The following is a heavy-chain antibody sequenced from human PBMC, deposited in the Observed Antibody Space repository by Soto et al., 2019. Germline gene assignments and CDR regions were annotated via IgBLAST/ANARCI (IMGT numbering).Heavy chain of an antibody. CDR2: ISGSGGST. CDR1: GFTCSSYA. J-gene: IGHJ3*01. D-gene: IGHD6-19*01. V-gene: IGHV3-23*01. CDR3: AKDLASGWYRAFDV. Sequence: PGGSLRLSCAASGFTCSSYAMSWVRQAPGKGLEWVSGISGSGGSTYYADSVKGRFTISRDNSKNTLFLQMNSLRAEDTAVYYCAKDLASGWYRAFDVWGQGTVVTVSS.